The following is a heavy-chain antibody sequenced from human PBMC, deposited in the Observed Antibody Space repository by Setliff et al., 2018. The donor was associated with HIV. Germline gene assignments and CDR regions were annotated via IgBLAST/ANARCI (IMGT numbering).Heavy chain of an antibody. Sequence: SETLSLTCTVSGGSISSRSYYWGWIRQPPGKGLEWIGYIYYYSGSTYYNPSLKSRVTISVDTSKNQFSLKLSSVTAADTAVYYCARGGGPDTNFDLWGQGTLVTVSS. D-gene: IGHD5-18*01. CDR2: IYYYSGST. CDR1: GGSISSRSYY. J-gene: IGHJ4*02. V-gene: IGHV4-39*01. CDR3: ARGGGPDTNFDL.